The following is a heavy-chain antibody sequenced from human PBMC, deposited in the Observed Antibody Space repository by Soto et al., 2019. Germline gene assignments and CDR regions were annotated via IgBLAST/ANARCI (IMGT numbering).Heavy chain of an antibody. J-gene: IGHJ6*02. D-gene: IGHD1-26*01. V-gene: IGHV3-30*18. CDR1: GFSISDYG. Sequence: QAQLVESGGGVVQPGWSLRLSCVASGFSISDYGMEWVRQAPGKGLEWVALISYDGSNTYYAESVKGRFTISRDNSKDTLFLQLTGLKTEDTAAYYCAKGAGDRLSLGMDVWSHGTTVTVSS. CDR2: ISYDGSNT. CDR3: AKGAGDRLSLGMDV.